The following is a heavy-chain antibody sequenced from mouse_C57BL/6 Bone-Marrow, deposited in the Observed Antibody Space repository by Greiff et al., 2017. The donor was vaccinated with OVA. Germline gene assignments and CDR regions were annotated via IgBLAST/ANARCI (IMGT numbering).Heavy chain of an antibody. Sequence: QVQLQQSGPELVKPGASVTISCKASGYAFSSSWMNWVKQRPGNGLEWIGRIYPGDGDTNYNGKFKGKATLTADKSSSTAYMQLSSLTSEDSAVYFCARGGFNSAWGQGTLVTVSA. J-gene: IGHJ3*01. V-gene: IGHV1-82*01. D-gene: IGHD1-3*01. CDR3: ARGGFNSA. CDR1: GYAFSSSW. CDR2: IYPGDGDT.